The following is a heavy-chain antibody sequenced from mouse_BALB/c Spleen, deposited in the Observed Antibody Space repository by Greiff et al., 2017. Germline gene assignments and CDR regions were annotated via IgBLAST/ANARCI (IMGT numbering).Heavy chain of an antibody. CDR1: GYTFTSYW. Sequence: QVQLQQSGAELVKPGASVKMSCKASGYTFTSYWMHWVKQRPGQGLEWIGVIDPSDSYTSYNQKFKGKATLTVDTSSSTAYMQLSSLTSEDSAVYYCTGQLGLSWFAYWGQGTLVTVSA. D-gene: IGHD3-3*01. CDR2: IDPSDSYT. CDR3: TGQLGLSWFAY. V-gene: IGHV1S127*01. J-gene: IGHJ3*01.